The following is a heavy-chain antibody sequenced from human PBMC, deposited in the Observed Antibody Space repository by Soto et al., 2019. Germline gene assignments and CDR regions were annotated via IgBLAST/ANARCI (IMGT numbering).Heavy chain of an antibody. CDR3: AREPPRATAGLNYFDP. CDR1: GYTFINFG. Sequence: ASVKVSCKTSGYTFINFGIGWVRQAPGQGLEWMGWISPFNGHTHYAQRFQGRVSLTTDTSTSTAFLELRSLTYDDTAVYYCAREPPRATAGLNYFDPWGQGTLVTVSS. CDR2: ISPFNGHT. J-gene: IGHJ5*02. V-gene: IGHV1-18*01. D-gene: IGHD6-13*01.